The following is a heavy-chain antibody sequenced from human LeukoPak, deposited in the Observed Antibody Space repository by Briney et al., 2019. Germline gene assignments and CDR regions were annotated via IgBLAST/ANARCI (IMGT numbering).Heavy chain of an antibody. V-gene: IGHV5-51*01. CDR3: ARLRHSYGYPEFDY. J-gene: IGHJ4*02. D-gene: IGHD5-18*01. Sequence: GESLKISCKGSGYSFTSYWIGWVRQMPGKGLEWMGIIYPGDSDTRYSPSFQGQVTISADESISTAYLQWSSLKASVTAMYYCARLRHSYGYPEFDYWGQGTLVTVSS. CDR2: IYPGDSDT. CDR1: GYSFTSYW.